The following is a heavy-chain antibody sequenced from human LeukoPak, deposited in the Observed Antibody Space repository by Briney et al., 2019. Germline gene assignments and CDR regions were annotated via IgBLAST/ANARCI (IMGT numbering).Heavy chain of an antibody. V-gene: IGHV4-59*01. CDR1: GGSISSYY. CDR2: IYYSGST. D-gene: IGHD5-24*01. J-gene: IGHJ4*02. CDR3: ARVAEGDGYNPDYFDY. Sequence: SETLSLTCTVSGGSISSYYWSWIRQPPGKGLEWIGYIYYSGSTHYNPSLKSRVTISVDTSKNQFSLKLSSVTAADTAVYYCARVAEGDGYNPDYFDYWGQGTLVTVSS.